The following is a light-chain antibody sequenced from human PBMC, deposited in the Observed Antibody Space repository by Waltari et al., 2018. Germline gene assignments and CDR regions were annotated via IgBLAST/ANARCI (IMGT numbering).Light chain of an antibody. V-gene: IGLV2-23*02. J-gene: IGLJ2*01. CDR1: RSNIGDFTL. CDR3: CSFASRSI. Sequence: QSALNQPASESGSPGQSITISCTGTRSNIGDFTLVSWYQQHPGEAPRLLIYEVTKRSFGISDRFSASKSGHTASLSISILQPEDEATYYCCSFASRSIFGGVTNVTVL. CDR2: EVT.